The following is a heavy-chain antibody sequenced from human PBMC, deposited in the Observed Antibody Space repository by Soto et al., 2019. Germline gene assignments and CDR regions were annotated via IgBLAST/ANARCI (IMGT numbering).Heavy chain of an antibody. Sequence: QVQLVESGGGVVQPGRSLRLSCEAPGFTFSSSGMHWVRQAPGKGLEWVAVTSYDGSSKYYAESVKGRFTISRDNSKNTLYLQMNSLRAEDTAVYYCAKGASGGSCYSGCDYWGQGTLVTVSS. CDR1: GFTFSSSG. CDR2: TSYDGSSK. D-gene: IGHD2-15*01. J-gene: IGHJ4*02. CDR3: AKGASGGSCYSGCDY. V-gene: IGHV3-30*18.